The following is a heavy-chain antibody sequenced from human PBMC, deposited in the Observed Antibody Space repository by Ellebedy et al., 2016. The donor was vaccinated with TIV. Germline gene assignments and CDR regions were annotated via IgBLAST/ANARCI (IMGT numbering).Heavy chain of an antibody. J-gene: IGHJ4*02. CDR3: ARDVEMSWAYFGY. CDR1: GGSFSGSY. Sequence: SETLSLTCAVYGGSFSGSYWSWIRQPPGKGLEWIGEINHSGSTNYNPSLKSRVTFSVDTSKNQFSLKLSSVTAADTAVYYCARDVEMSWAYFGYWGQGTLVTVSS. V-gene: IGHV4-34*01. D-gene: IGHD5-24*01. CDR2: INHSGST.